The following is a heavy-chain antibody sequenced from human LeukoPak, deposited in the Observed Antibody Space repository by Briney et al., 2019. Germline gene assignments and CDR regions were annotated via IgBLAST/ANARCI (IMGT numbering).Heavy chain of an antibody. CDR1: GGSLSGTSYF. J-gene: IGHJ4*02. CDR3: ATIVGSTKVDD. CDR2: MYYSGST. D-gene: IGHD1-26*01. Sequence: PSETLSLTCTVPGGSLSGTSYFWGWIRQPPGKGLEWLVSMYYSGSTYYNPSLESRVTVSVDTSKNQFSLKLSSVTSTDTAVYYCATIVGSTKVDDWGQGTLVTVSS. V-gene: IGHV4-39*01.